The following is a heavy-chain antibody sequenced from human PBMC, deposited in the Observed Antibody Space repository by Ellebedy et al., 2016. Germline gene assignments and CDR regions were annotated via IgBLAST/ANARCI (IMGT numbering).Heavy chain of an antibody. D-gene: IGHD6-19*01. CDR1: GGSISTRTYF. CDR3: ATKIAVAGGIEH. J-gene: IGHJ5*02. CDR2: ISYSGST. Sequence: SETLSLTCTVSGGSISTRTYFWGWIRQPPGTGLEWIGSISYSGSTDYAPSLKSRVNISVDPSRNQFSLRLSSVTAADTSVYFCATKIAVAGGIEHWGQGTLVTVAS. V-gene: IGHV4-39*01.